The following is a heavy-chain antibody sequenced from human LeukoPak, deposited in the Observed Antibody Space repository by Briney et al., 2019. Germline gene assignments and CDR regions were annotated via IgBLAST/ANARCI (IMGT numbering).Heavy chain of an antibody. Sequence: GGSLRLSCAASGLILSRYAMTWVRQAPGKGLEWVSAISAGGAGTYYAGSVRGRFTISRDNSANTIFLQMNSLRAEDTGLYYCAKDGTHTNSYYDYWGQGTLVTVSS. D-gene: IGHD2-2*01. CDR3: AKDGTHTNSYYDY. J-gene: IGHJ4*02. V-gene: IGHV3-23*01. CDR2: ISAGGAGT. CDR1: GLILSRYA.